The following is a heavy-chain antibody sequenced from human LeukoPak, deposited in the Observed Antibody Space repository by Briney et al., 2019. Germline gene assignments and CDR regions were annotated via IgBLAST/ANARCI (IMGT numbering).Heavy chain of an antibody. D-gene: IGHD6-19*01. CDR2: IYPGDSDT. V-gene: IGHV5-51*01. J-gene: IGHJ3*02. CDR3: ARRTDSSGWCYDAFDI. Sequence: NHGESLKISCKGSGYSFTSYWIGWVRQMPGKGLEWMGIIYPGDSDTRYSPSFQGQVTISADKSISTAYLQWSSLKASDTAMYYCARRTDSSGWCYDAFDIWGQGTMVTVSS. CDR1: GYSFTSYW.